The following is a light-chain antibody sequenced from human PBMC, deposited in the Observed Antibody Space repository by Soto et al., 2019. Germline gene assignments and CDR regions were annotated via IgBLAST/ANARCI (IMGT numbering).Light chain of an antibody. CDR1: QTVRSSF. CDR2: GAT. Sequence: ETVLTQSPGTLSLSPGERATLSCRASQTVRSSFLACYQQNPGQPPRLFIYGATSRAAGIPDWFSGRGSGTDFTLTISRLEPEYFALYYCHQYGNSPRTFGGGTKVDIK. V-gene: IGKV3-20*01. CDR3: HQYGNSPRT. J-gene: IGKJ4*01.